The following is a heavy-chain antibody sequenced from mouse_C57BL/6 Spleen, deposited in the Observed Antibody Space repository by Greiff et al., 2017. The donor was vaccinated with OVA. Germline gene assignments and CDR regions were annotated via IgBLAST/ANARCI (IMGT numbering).Heavy chain of an antibody. CDR3: ARQYSSGYVWFAY. J-gene: IGHJ3*01. V-gene: IGHV5-12*01. Sequence: EVQLVESGGGLVQPGGSLKLSCAASGFTFSDYYMYWVRQTPEKRLEWVAYISNGGGSTYYPDTVKGRFTISRDNAKNTLYLQMSRLKSEDTAMYYCARQYSSGYVWFAYWGQGTLVTVSA. CDR1: GFTFSDYY. CDR2: ISNGGGST. D-gene: IGHD3-2*02.